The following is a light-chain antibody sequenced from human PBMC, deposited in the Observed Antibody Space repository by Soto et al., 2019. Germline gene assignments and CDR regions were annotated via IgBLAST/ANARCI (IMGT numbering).Light chain of an antibody. J-gene: IGKJ4*01. V-gene: IGKV3-20*01. CDR1: QSVTNRY. CDR3: QQYRSPPPT. Sequence: EGVLTQSPGTLSLSPGERATLSCRASQSVTNRYFAWYQQSPGQAPRLLIYDASSRATGIPARFSGSGSGTDFTLTISRLEPEDFAVYYCQQYRSPPPTFGGGTKVDIK. CDR2: DAS.